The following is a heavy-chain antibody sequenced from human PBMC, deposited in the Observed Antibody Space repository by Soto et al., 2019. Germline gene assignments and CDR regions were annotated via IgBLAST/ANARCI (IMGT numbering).Heavy chain of an antibody. CDR2: IYYSGST. D-gene: IGHD3-10*01. CDR3: ARHLVVRGVIMSWFDP. CDR1: GGSISSYY. V-gene: IGHV4-59*08. J-gene: IGHJ5*02. Sequence: SETLSLTCTVSGGSISSYYWSWIRQPPGKGLEWIGYIYYSGSTNYKPSLKSRVTISVDTSKNQFSLKLSSVTAADTAVYYCARHLVVRGVIMSWFDPWGQGTLVTVSS.